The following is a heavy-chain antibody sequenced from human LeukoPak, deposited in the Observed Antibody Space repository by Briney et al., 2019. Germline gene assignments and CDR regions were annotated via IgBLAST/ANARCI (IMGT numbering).Heavy chain of an antibody. D-gene: IGHD2-2*01. CDR1: GFTVNNNY. V-gene: IGHV3-53*01. Sequence: PGGSLRLSCAASGFTVNNNYMSWVRQAPGKGLEWVSVIYSGGSTYYADSVKGRFSLSRDNAKNTVYLQMNNLRAEDTAVYYCVSFYETNWGRGTLVTVSS. CDR3: VSFYETN. J-gene: IGHJ4*02. CDR2: IYSGGST.